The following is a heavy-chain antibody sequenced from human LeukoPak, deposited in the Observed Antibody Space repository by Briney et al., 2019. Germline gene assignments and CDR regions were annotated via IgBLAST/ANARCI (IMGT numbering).Heavy chain of an antibody. CDR1: GFTFSRYS. CDR2: ISSSSGYI. Sequence: GGSLRLSCAASGFTFSRYSMNWVRQAPGKGLEWVSSISSSSGYIYYADSVKGRFTISRDNAKDSLYLQMNSLRAEDTAVYYCARDEGYCSGGSCYTLYYFDSWGQGTLVTVST. CDR3: ARDEGYCSGGSCYTLYYFDS. V-gene: IGHV3-21*01. J-gene: IGHJ4*02. D-gene: IGHD2-15*01.